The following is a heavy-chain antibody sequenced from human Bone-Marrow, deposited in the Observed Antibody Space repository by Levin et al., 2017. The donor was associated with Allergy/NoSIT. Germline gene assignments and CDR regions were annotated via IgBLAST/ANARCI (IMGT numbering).Heavy chain of an antibody. CDR1: GFTFSSYG. V-gene: IGHV3-30*18. J-gene: IGHJ3*02. CDR2: ISYDGSNK. Sequence: GESLKISCAASGFTFSSYGMHWVRQAPGKGLEWVAVISYDGSNKYYADSVKGRFTISRDNSKNTLYLQMNSLRAEDTAVYYCAKVFYDAFDIWGQGTMVTVSS. D-gene: IGHD2/OR15-2a*01. CDR3: AKVFYDAFDI.